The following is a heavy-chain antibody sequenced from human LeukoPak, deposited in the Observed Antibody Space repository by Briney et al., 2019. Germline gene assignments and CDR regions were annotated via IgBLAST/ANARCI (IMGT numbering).Heavy chain of an antibody. CDR2: ISSSGSTI. V-gene: IGHV3-48*04. Sequence: GGSLRLSCAASGFTFSTYSINWVRQAPGKGLEWVSYISSSGSTIYYADSVKGRFTISRDNAKNSLYLQMNSLRAEDTAVYYCARVAHTFAKQWLVRYYYYYMDVWGKGTTVTVSS. D-gene: IGHD6-19*01. J-gene: IGHJ6*03. CDR3: ARVAHTFAKQWLVRYYYYYMDV. CDR1: GFTFSTYS.